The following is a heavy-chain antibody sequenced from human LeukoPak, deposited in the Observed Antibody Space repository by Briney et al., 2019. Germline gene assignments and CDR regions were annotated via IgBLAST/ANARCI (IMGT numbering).Heavy chain of an antibody. Sequence: NTSETLSLTCTVSGGSISSSSYYWGWIRQPPGKGLEWIGSIYHSGSTYYNPSFKSRVTISVDSSKDRFSLKLSSVTAADTAVYYCAGQHDSNGYYFHWGQGTLVTVSS. D-gene: IGHD3-22*01. V-gene: IGHV4-39*07. J-gene: IGHJ4*02. CDR3: AGQHDSNGYYFH. CDR1: GGSISSSSYY. CDR2: IYHSGST.